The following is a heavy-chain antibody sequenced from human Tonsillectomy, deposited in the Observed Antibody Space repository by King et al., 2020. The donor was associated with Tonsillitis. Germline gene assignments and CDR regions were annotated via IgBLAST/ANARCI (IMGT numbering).Heavy chain of an antibody. Sequence: VQLVESGGGLVKPGGSLRLSCAASGFTFSSAWMNWVRQAPGKGLGWVGRIKSKTDGGSIDYAAPGKGRVTISRDDPKNTLYLQINSLKTEDIAIYYCTTEGYYDTRHWGQGTLVTVSS. D-gene: IGHD3-9*01. J-gene: IGHJ4*02. V-gene: IGHV3-15*07. CDR3: TTEGYYDTRH. CDR1: GFTFSSAW. CDR2: IKSKTDGGSI.